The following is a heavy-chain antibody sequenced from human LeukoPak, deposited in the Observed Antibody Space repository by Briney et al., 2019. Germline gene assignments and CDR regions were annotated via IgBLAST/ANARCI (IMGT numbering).Heavy chain of an antibody. J-gene: IGHJ4*02. CDR2: ISGSGGST. CDR3: AKGVVGAKVFYFDY. V-gene: IGHV3-23*01. D-gene: IGHD1-26*01. CDR1: GFTFSSYA. Sequence: GGSLRLSCAASGFTFSSYAMSWVRQAPGKGLEWVSAISGSGGSTYYADSVRGRFTISRDNSKNTLYLQMNSLRAEDTAVYYCAKGVVGAKVFYFDYWGQGTLVTVPS.